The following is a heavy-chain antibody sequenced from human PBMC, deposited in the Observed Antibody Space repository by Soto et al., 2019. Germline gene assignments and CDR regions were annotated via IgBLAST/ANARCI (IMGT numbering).Heavy chain of an antibody. J-gene: IGHJ4*02. Sequence: EVQLVESGGGLVQPGGSLRLSCAASGLTFSSCELNWVRQAPGKGLEWVSYIGTRGRTTYYADSVKGRFTISRDNAKSTLFLQMNSLRDEDTAVYFCARVAVATRGIDYWGQGTLVTVSS. CDR1: GLTFSSCE. CDR2: IGTRGRTT. CDR3: ARVAVATRGIDY. V-gene: IGHV3-48*03. D-gene: IGHD6-19*01.